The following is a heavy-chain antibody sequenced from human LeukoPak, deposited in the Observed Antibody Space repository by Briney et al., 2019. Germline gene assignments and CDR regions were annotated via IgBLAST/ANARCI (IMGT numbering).Heavy chain of an antibody. Sequence: GGSLRLSCAASGFTFSDYYMSWIRQAPGKGLEWVGRIRSKTDGGATDYAAPVKGRFTISRDDSKNTLYLQMNSLKTEDTAVYYCATEVLLRFGANSDYWGQGTLVTVSS. V-gene: IGHV3-15*01. J-gene: IGHJ4*02. CDR1: GFTFSDYY. D-gene: IGHD3-10*01. CDR2: IRSKTDGGAT. CDR3: ATEVLLRFGANSDY.